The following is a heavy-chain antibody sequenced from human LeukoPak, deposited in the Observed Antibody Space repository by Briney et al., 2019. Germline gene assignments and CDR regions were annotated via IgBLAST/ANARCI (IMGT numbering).Heavy chain of an antibody. J-gene: IGHJ4*02. V-gene: IGHV3-15*01. CDR1: GFTFNLAW. Sequence: GGSLRLSCATSGFTFNLAWMSWVRQAPGKGLEWVGRIKRDTQGATTDYAAAVKGRFTISRDDSKNTLYLQMNSLEIEDTGVYYCTTHPGYESYWGQGTLVTVSS. CDR2: IKRDTQGATT. CDR3: TTHPGYESY. D-gene: IGHD2-15*01.